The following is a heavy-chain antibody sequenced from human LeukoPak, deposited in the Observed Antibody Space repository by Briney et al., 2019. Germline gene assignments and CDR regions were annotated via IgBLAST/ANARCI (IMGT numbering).Heavy chain of an antibody. CDR3: AREIGSSWTHAFDI. CDR1: GFTFSSYS. CDR2: ISSSSSYI. V-gene: IGHV3-21*01. Sequence: GGSLRLSCAASGFTFSSYSMNWVRQAPGKGLEWVSSISSSSSYIYYADSVKGRFTISRDNAKNSLYLQMNSLRAEDTAVYYWAREIGSSWTHAFDIWGQGTMVTVCS. D-gene: IGHD2-15*01. J-gene: IGHJ3*02.